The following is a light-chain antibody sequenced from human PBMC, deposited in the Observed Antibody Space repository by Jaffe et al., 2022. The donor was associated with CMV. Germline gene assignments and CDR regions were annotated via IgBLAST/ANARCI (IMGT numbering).Light chain of an antibody. CDR3: SSYTSSSAYV. CDR1: NSDVGGYDY. J-gene: IGLJ1*01. Sequence: QSAPTQPASVSGSPGQSITVYCTGTNSDVGGYDYVSWYQQHPGQAPKVIIYDVSHRPSGISHRFSGSKSGNTASLTISGLQADDEADYYCSSYTSSSAYVFGTGTKVTVL. CDR2: DVS. V-gene: IGLV2-14*03.